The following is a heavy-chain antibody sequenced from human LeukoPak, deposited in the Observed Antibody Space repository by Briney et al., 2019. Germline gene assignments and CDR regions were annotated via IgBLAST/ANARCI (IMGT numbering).Heavy chain of an antibody. J-gene: IGHJ4*02. CDR1: GLTLSSRA. V-gene: IGHV3-23*01. Sequence: GGSLRLSCAVSGLTLSSRAMTWVRQAPGQGLQWVSSIDISGDGTAYADAVKGRFTISKDDSRSTLYLQMNDLRVEDSAIYCCANEIRPNDYWGQGTLVTVSS. CDR2: IDISGDGT. CDR3: ANEIRPNDY.